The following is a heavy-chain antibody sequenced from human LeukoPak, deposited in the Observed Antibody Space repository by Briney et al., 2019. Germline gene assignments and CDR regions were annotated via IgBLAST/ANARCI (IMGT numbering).Heavy chain of an antibody. Sequence: GGSLRLPCAASGFTFSNYWMNWVRRAPGKGLEGVANIKEDGSEKIYVDSVKGRFTISRDNSKNSLYLQINNLRAEDTAVYYCTRNRGTDYWGQGTLVTVSS. CDR3: TRNRGTDY. D-gene: IGHD1-1*01. V-gene: IGHV3-7*01. CDR2: IKEDGSEK. CDR1: GFTFSNYW. J-gene: IGHJ4*02.